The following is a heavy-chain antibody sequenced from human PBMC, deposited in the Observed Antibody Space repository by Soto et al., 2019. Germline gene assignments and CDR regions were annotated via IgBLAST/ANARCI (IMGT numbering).Heavy chain of an antibody. CDR3: AKVPSSGWYNWFDP. CDR2: ISYDESNK. V-gene: IGHV3-30*18. CDR1: GFTFSSYG. D-gene: IGHD6-19*01. Sequence: PVGSLRLSCAASGFTFSSYGMHWVRQAPGKGLEWVAVISYDESNKYYADSVKGRFTISRDNSKNTLYLQMNSLRAEDTAVYYCAKVPSSGWYNWFDPWGQGTLVTVSS. J-gene: IGHJ5*02.